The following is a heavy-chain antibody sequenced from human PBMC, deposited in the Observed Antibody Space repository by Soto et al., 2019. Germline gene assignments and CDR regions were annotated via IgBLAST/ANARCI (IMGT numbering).Heavy chain of an antibody. V-gene: IGHV1-46*01. D-gene: IGHD4-4*01. J-gene: IGHJ4*02. CDR1: GDSVSNDY. CDR2: ISPFGGAT. Sequence: ASVKVSCKASGDSVSNDYLHLVRQAPGQGFEWLGVISPFGGATAYAQSFKGRVTVTMDKSSTTFYLELSSLRSDDTAVYYCAKGRGGNTVANFDFDYWGQGAPVTVSS. CDR3: AKGRGGNTVANFDFDY.